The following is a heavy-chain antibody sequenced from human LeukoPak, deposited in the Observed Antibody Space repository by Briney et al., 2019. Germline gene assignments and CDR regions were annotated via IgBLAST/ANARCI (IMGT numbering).Heavy chain of an antibody. CDR3: ARYYDSSGYDFDY. Sequence: WASVKVSCKASGYTFTSYDINWLRQATGQGLEWMGWMNPNSGNTGYAQKFQGRVTMTRNTSISTAYMELSSLRSEDTAVYYCARYYDSSGYDFDYWGQGTLVTVSS. D-gene: IGHD3-22*01. V-gene: IGHV1-8*01. CDR1: GYTFTSYD. J-gene: IGHJ4*02. CDR2: MNPNSGNT.